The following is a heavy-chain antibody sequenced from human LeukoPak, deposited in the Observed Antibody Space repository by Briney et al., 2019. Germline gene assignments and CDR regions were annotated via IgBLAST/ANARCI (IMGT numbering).Heavy chain of an antibody. D-gene: IGHD3-10*01. CDR1: GYTFTCYY. Sequence: GASVKVSCKASGYTFTCYYMHWVRQAPGQGLEWMGRTNPNSGGTNYAQKFQGRVTMPRDTSISTAYMEPSRLRSDDTAVYYCARDPFAYGSGRDLDYWGQGTLVTVSS. CDR2: TNPNSGGT. CDR3: ARDPFAYGSGRDLDY. J-gene: IGHJ4*02. V-gene: IGHV1-2*06.